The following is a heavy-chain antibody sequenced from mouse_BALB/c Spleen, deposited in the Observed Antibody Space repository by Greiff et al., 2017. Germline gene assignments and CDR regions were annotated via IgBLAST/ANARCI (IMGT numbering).Heavy chain of an antibody. CDR2: INPYNGDT. Sequence: EVKLVESGPELVKPGASVKISCKASGYSFTGYFMNWVKQSHGKSLEWIGRINPYNGDTFYNQKFKGKATLTVDKSSSTAHMELLSLTSEDSAVYYCGSYYRYDEGFDYWGQGTTLTVSS. CDR1: GYSFTGYF. D-gene: IGHD2-14*01. V-gene: IGHV1-37*01. J-gene: IGHJ2*01. CDR3: GSYYRYDEGFDY.